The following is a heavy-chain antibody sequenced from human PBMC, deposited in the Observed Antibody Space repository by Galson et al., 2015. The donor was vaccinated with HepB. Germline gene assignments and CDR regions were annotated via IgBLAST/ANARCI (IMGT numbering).Heavy chain of an antibody. J-gene: IGHJ4*02. D-gene: IGHD6-6*01. Sequence: SLRLSCAASGFTFSSYVMHWVRQAPGKGLEWVAVISYGGDNEYYADSVMGRFTISRDNSESTLYLQMNSLRTEDTAVYYCAKGRPPYSSSSVDYWGQGTLVTVSS. V-gene: IGHV3-30*18. CDR1: GFTFSSYV. CDR3: AKGRPPYSSSSVDY. CDR2: ISYGGDNE.